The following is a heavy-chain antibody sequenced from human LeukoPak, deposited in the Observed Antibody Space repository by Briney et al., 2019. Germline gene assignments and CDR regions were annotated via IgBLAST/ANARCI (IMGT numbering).Heavy chain of an antibody. CDR1: GGSISSYY. J-gene: IGHJ3*02. Sequence: SETLSLTCTVSGGSISSYYWSWIRQPPGKGLEWIGYIYYSGSTNYNPSLKSRVTISVDTSKNQFSLKLSSVTAADTAVYYCARDRLPLDIWGQGTMVTVSS. CDR2: IYYSGST. V-gene: IGHV4-59*01. D-gene: IGHD6-25*01. CDR3: ARDRLPLDI.